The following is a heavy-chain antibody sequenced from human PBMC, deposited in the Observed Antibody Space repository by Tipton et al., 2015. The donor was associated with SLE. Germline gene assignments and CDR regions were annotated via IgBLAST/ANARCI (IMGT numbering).Heavy chain of an antibody. CDR3: ARENGGNRFDY. CDR2: INPSGGST. CDR1: GYTFTSYY. Sequence: QSGAEVKKPGASVKVSCKASGYTFTSYYMHWVRQAPGQGLEWMGIINPSGGSTSYAQKFQGRVTMTRDTSTSTVYMELRSLRSDDTAVYYCARENGGNRFDYWGQGTLVTVSS. V-gene: IGHV1-46*01. D-gene: IGHD4-23*01. J-gene: IGHJ4*02.